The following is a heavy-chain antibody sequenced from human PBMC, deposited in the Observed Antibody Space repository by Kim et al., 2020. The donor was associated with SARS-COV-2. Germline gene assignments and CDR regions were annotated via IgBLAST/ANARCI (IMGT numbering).Heavy chain of an antibody. D-gene: IGHD6-13*01. CDR1: GFTFSNYW. J-gene: IGHJ4*02. Sequence: GGSLRLSCAASGFTFSNYWMSWVRQAPGKGLEWVANIKRDGSEKYYVDSVRGRFTISRDNAQNSLFLQMNSLRVEDTDVYYCTSWGAGNYWGPGTLVTVSS. CDR3: TSWGAGNY. CDR2: IKRDGSEK. V-gene: IGHV3-7*01.